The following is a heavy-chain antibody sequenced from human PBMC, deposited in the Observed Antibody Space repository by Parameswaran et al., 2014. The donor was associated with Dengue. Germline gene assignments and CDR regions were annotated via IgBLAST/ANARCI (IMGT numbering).Heavy chain of an antibody. CDR2: IIPIFGTA. D-gene: IGHD4-23*01. Sequence: WVRQAPGQGLEWMGGIIPIFGTANYAQKFQGRVTITADKSTSTAYMELSSLRSEDTAVYYCARAQARGGGNSVFVGWGQGTPVTVSS. V-gene: IGHV1-69*06. J-gene: IGHJ4*02. CDR3: ARAQARGGGNSVFVG.